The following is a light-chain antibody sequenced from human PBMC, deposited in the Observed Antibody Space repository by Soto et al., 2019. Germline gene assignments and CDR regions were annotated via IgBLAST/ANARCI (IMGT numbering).Light chain of an antibody. V-gene: IGKV3-15*01. CDR3: QQYRSWPRT. Sequence: EIVLTESPATLSVSPGETATLACRASQNVLSDLAWYQQKPGQAPRLLVYGATTRATDAPAKFRGSGSGTEFSLTISSLQSEDFATYYCQQYRSWPRTFGQGTKVDIK. CDR1: QNVLSD. CDR2: GAT. J-gene: IGKJ1*01.